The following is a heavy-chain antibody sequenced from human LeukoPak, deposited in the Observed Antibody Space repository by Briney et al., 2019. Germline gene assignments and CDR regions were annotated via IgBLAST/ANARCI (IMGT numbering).Heavy chain of an antibody. D-gene: IGHD6-13*01. V-gene: IGHV3-21*01. CDR2: ISSSSSHI. CDR1: GFTFSSDS. J-gene: IGHJ1*01. CDR3: TSNPPGIARDGAEYFHH. Sequence: GGSLRLSCAASGFTFSSDSMNWVRQAPGKGLELVSSISSSSSHIYYADSVKGRFTISRDNAKNSLYLQMNSLRAEDTAVYYCTSNPPGIARDGAEYFHHWGQGTLVTVSS.